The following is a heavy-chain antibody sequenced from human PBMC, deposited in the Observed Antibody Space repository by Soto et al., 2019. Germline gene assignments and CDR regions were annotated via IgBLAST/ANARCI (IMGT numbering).Heavy chain of an antibody. CDR1: GFTVSNNY. V-gene: IGHV3-53*01. CDR2: IYSGGYT. Sequence: EVQLVESGGGLIQPGGSLRLSCAVSGFTVSNNYMSWVRQAPGKGLEGVSVIYSGGYTAYGDSVKGRFTISRDNSKNKLYLQINTRRAHDGAVYYGAAQGGGGGYWGQGTLVTVSS. J-gene: IGHJ4*02. D-gene: IGHD3-16*01. CDR3: AAQGGGGGY.